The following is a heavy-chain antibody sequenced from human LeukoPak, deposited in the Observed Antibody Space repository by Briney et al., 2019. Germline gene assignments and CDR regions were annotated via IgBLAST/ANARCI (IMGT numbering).Heavy chain of an antibody. V-gene: IGHV4-31*03. CDR3: ARAGLRYSSGLPAYFDY. CDR1: GGSISSGGYY. J-gene: IGHJ4*02. D-gene: IGHD6-19*01. CDR2: IYYSGST. Sequence: SETLSLTCTVSGGSISSGGYYWSWLRQHPGKGLEWIGYIYYSGSTYYNPSLKSRVTISVDTSKNQFSLKLSSVTAADTAVYYCARAGLRYSSGLPAYFDYWGQGTLVTVSS.